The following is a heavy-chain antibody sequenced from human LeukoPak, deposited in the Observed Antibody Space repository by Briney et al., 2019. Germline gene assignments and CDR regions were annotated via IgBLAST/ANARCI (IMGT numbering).Heavy chain of an antibody. CDR2: IYYSGST. V-gene: IGHV4-59*01. CDR1: GGSISSYY. CDR3: ARWGESADSVVHAFDI. Sequence: SETLSLTCTVSGGSISSYYWSWIRQPPGKGLEWIGYIYYSGSTNYNPSLKSRVTISVDTSKNQFSLKLSSVSAADTAVYYCARWGESADSVVHAFDIWGRGTTVTVSS. D-gene: IGHD2-21*02. J-gene: IGHJ3*02.